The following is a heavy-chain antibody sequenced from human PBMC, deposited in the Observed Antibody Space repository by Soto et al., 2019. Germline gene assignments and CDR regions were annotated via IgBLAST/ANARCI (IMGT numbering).Heavy chain of an antibody. D-gene: IGHD3-3*01. CDR1: GFTFSGSA. Sequence: EVQLVESGGGLVQPGGSLKLSCAAPGFTFSGSAMHWVRQASGKGLEWVGRIRSKPNNYATAYGAPVKGRFTISRDDSKNTAYLQMNSLNTEDTAVYYCSRQASDFWSGKPQYYMDVWGKGTTVTVSS. CDR2: IRSKPNNYAT. V-gene: IGHV3-73*01. CDR3: SRQASDFWSGKPQYYMDV. J-gene: IGHJ6*03.